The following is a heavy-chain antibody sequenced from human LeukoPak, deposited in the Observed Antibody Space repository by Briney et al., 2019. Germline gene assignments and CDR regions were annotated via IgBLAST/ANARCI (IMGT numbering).Heavy chain of an antibody. D-gene: IGHD1-1*01. CDR2: IYYSGST. CDR3: ARVGGAGTTPGNIFGVDY. Sequence: SETLSLTCTVSGGSISSSSYYWGWIRQPPGKGLEWIGSIYYSGSTYYNPSLKSRVTISVDTSKNQFSLKLSSVTAADTAVYYCARVGGAGTTPGNIFGVDYWGQGTLVTVSS. V-gene: IGHV4-39*07. J-gene: IGHJ4*02. CDR1: GGSISSSSYY.